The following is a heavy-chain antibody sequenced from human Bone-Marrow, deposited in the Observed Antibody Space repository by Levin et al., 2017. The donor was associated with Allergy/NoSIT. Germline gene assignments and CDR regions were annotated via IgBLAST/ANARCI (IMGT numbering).Heavy chain of an antibody. CDR3: AGIPGSGDAFDI. CDR2: IEPSGASS. Sequence: ASVKVSCKASGYSITSYYMHWVRQAPGQGLEWVGQIEPSGASSNSAQKFQGRVTMTRDTSTSTVYMELNSLKSEDTAIYYCAGIPGSGDAFDIWGHGTVVTVSS. V-gene: IGHV1-46*01. J-gene: IGHJ3*02. CDR1: GYSITSYY.